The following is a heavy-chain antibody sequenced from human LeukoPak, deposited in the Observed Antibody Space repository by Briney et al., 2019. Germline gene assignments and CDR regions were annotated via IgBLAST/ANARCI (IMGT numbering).Heavy chain of an antibody. J-gene: IGHJ3*02. CDR3: ARSITGAWDDAFDI. CDR2: ISSSSSYI. CDR1: GFTFSTYE. D-gene: IGHD3-16*01. Sequence: PGGSLRLSCAASGFTFSTYEMNWVRQAPGKGLEWVSSISSSSSYIYYADSVKGRFTISRDNAKNSLYLQMNSLRAEDTAVYYCARSITGAWDDAFDIWGQGTMVTVSS. V-gene: IGHV3-21*01.